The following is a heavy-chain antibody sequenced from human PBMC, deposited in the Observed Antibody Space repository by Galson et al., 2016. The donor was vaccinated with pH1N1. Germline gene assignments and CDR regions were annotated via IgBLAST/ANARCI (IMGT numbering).Heavy chain of an antibody. D-gene: IGHD1-14*01. Sequence: SLRLSCAASRFTFSSYSMNWVRQAPGKGLEWVSYISSSSSTIYYADSVKGRFTISRDNAKNSLYLQMNSLRAEDTAVYYCARVNHYYYYGMDVWGRGTTVTVSS. CDR3: ARVNHYYYYGMDV. CDR1: RFTFSSYS. CDR2: ISSSSSTI. V-gene: IGHV3-48*01. J-gene: IGHJ6*02.